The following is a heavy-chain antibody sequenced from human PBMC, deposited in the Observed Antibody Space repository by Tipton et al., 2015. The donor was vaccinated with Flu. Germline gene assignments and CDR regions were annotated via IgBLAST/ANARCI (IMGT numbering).Heavy chain of an antibody. D-gene: IGHD4-23*01. CDR3: ARERGSGPQNSPAIYYYYYGMDV. Sequence: TLSLTCTVSGGSISSYYWSWIRQPAGKGLEWIGRSYTSGSTNYNPSLKSRVTMSVDTSKNQFSLKLSSVTAADTAVYYCARERGSGPQNSPAIYYYYYGMDVWGQGTTVTVSS. CDR2: SYTSGST. CDR1: GGSISSYY. V-gene: IGHV4-4*07. J-gene: IGHJ6*02.